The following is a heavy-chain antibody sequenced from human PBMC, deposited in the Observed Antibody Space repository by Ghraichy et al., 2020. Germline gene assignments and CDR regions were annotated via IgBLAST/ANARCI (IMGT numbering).Heavy chain of an antibody. CDR2: MNPDGTEK. V-gene: IGHV3-7*01. D-gene: IGHD6-13*01. J-gene: IGHJ2*01. CDR1: GFTFSTFW. Sequence: GGSLRLSCSASGFTFSTFWMNWVRQAPGKGLEWVSHMNPDGTEKYYGDSVKGRFAISRDNTKNSLDLQVDSLRGEDTAMYYCARGHWQLELWGRGTLVAVSS. CDR3: ARGHWQLEL.